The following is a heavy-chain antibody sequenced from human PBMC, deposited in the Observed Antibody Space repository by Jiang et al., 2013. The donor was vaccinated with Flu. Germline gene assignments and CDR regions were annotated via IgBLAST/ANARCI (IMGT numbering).Heavy chain of an antibody. Sequence: GPGLVKPSQTLSLTCTVSGGSISSGGYYWSWIRQHPGKGLEWIGYIYYSGSTYYNPSLKSRVTISVDTSKNQFSLKLSSVTAADTAVYYCARESKFYYDSSGGGGAAGMDVWGQGTTVTVSS. J-gene: IGHJ6*02. CDR3: ARESKFYYDSSGGGGAAGMDV. CDR2: IYYSGST. D-gene: IGHD3-22*01. V-gene: IGHV4-31*03. CDR1: GGSISSGGYY.